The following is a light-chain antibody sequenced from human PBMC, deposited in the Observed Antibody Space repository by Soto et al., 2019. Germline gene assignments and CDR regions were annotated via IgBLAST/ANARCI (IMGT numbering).Light chain of an antibody. J-gene: IGLJ2*01. CDR2: EVN. V-gene: IGLV2-18*02. Sequence: QSVLTQPPSVSGSHGQSVTISCTGTSSDVGSYNRVSWYQQPPGTAPKLMIYEVNNRPSGLPDRFSGSTSGNTASLTISGLHADDEADYYCCSYTSSSVLFGGWTKLTVL. CDR1: SSDVGSYNR. CDR3: CSYTSSSVL.